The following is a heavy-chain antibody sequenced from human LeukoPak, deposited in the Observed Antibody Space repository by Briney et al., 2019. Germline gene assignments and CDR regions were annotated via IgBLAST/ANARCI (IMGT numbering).Heavy chain of an antibody. CDR1: GGTFIIDA. CDR3: ARGHYYDSSGYQNWFDH. Sequence: ASVRVSFKGSGGTFIIDAISWVRQAPGEGGEWRGRSIPILGIANYSQKLQGRVTITADKSTTTASMELTSLRSEDTAVYYCARGHYYDSSGYQNWFDHWGQGTLVTVSS. D-gene: IGHD3-22*01. V-gene: IGHV1-69*04. CDR2: SIPILGIA. J-gene: IGHJ5*02.